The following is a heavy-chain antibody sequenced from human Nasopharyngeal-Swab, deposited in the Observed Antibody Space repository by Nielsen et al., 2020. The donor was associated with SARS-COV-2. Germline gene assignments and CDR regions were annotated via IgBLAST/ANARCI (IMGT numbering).Heavy chain of an antibody. V-gene: IGHV5-51*01. Sequence: GGSLRLSCKGSEYTFTNYWIAWVRQMPGKGLEWMGIIYPDDSDTRYSPSFQGQVTISADKSISTAHLQWSSLKASDSAMYYCARRGYCSTTSCLYGLDVWGQGTTVTVSS. CDR1: EYTFTNYW. CDR2: IYPDDSDT. D-gene: IGHD2-2*01. CDR3: ARRGYCSTTSCLYGLDV. J-gene: IGHJ6*02.